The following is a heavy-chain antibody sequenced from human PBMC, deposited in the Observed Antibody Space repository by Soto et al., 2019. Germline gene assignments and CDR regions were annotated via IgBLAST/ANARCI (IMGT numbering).Heavy chain of an antibody. CDR1: GFTFSSYA. J-gene: IGHJ4*02. D-gene: IGHD3-22*01. CDR3: ARDSLDSSGYLLFDY. Sequence: LRLSCAASGFTFSSYAMHWVRQAPGKGLEWVAVISYDGSNKYYADSVKGRFTISRDNSKNTLYLQMNSLRAEDTAVYYCARDSLDSSGYLLFDYWGQGTLVTVSS. V-gene: IGHV3-30-3*01. CDR2: ISYDGSNK.